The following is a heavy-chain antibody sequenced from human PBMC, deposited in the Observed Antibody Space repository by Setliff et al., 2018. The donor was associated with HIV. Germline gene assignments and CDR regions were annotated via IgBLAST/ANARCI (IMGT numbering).Heavy chain of an antibody. CDR1: GGTFSNYG. J-gene: IGHJ6*02. CDR3: ARDHCSSSGCYEYSYYGMDV. Sequence: ASVKVSCKAYGGTFSNYGISWVRQAPGQGLEWMGVINPTGGSTRNTQKFQGRVTMTRDTSISTAYMEVSRLRSDDTAVYYCARDHCSSSGCYEYSYYGMDVWGQGTTVTVS. CDR2: INPTGGST. D-gene: IGHD2-2*01. V-gene: IGHV1-2*02.